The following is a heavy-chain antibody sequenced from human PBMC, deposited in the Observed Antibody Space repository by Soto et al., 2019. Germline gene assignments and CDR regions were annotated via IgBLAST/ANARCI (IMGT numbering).Heavy chain of an antibody. CDR2: IYYSGST. J-gene: IGHJ6*02. CDR1: GGSISSGGYY. Sequence: QVQLQESGPGLVKPSQTLSLTCTVSGGSISSGGYYWSWIRQHPGKGLEWIGYIYYSGSTYYKPSIRSRVTITVDTSKNQVPLKLSSVTAADTAVYYCSTYCSGGSCPNYGMDVWGQGTTVTVSS. V-gene: IGHV4-31*03. CDR3: STYCSGGSCPNYGMDV. D-gene: IGHD2-15*01.